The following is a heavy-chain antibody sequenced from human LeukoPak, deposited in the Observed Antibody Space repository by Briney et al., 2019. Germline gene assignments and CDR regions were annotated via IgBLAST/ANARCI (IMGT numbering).Heavy chain of an antibody. Sequence: GGSLRLSCAASGFTFSSYAMSWVRQAPGKGLEWVSAISGSGGSTYYADSVKGRFTISRDNSKNTLYLQMNSLRAEDTAVYYCAKDKDSGYYDSSGYPGDYFDYWGQGTLVTVSS. D-gene: IGHD3-22*01. V-gene: IGHV3-23*01. J-gene: IGHJ4*02. CDR3: AKDKDSGYYDSSGYPGDYFDY. CDR2: ISGSGGST. CDR1: GFTFSSYA.